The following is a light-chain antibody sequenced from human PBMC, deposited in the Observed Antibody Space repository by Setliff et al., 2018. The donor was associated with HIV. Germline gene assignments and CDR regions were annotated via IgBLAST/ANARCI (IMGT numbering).Light chain of an antibody. CDR3: SSYKTSSTYV. CDR1: SSDVGGYNY. Sequence: QSALAQPPSASGSPGQSVTISCTGTSSDVGGYNYVSWYQHHPGKAPKLMIYEVSKRPSGVPDRFSGSKSANTASLTVSGLQAEDEADYYCSSYKTSSTYVFGTGTKVTVL. V-gene: IGLV2-8*01. CDR2: EVS. J-gene: IGLJ1*01.